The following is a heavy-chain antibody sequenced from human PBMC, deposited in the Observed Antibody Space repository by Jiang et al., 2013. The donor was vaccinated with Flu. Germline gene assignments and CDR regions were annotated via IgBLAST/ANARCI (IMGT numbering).Heavy chain of an antibody. CDR3: ARLDYGDGYYYYGMDV. CDR1: GGSVSDTNSF. J-gene: IGHJ6*02. D-gene: IGHD4-17*01. CDR2: IYIAGRT. V-gene: IGHV4-39*01. Sequence: LLKPSETLSLTCTVSGGSVSDTNSFWGWIRQPPGKGLEWIGSIYIAGRTYYNPSLESRVIVSVDTSKNQFSLKLSSVTAADTAVYYCARLDYGDGYYYYGMDVWGQGTTVTASS.